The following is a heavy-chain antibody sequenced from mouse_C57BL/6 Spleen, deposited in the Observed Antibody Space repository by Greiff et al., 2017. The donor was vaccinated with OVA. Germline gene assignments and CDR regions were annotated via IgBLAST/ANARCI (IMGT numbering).Heavy chain of an antibody. V-gene: IGHV1-26*01. Sequence: VQLQQSGPELVKPGASVKISCKASGYTFTDYYMNWVKQSHGKSLEWIGDINPNNGGTSYNQKFKGKATLTVDKSSSTAYMELRSLTSEDSAVYYGARVVYYYGSSLYAMDYWGQGTSVTVSS. D-gene: IGHD1-1*01. CDR2: INPNNGGT. J-gene: IGHJ4*01. CDR3: ARVVYYYGSSLYAMDY. CDR1: GYTFTDYY.